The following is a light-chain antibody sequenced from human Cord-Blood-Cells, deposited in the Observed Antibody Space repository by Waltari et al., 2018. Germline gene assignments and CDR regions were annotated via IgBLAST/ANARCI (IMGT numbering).Light chain of an antibody. J-gene: IGKJ2*01. CDR1: QSVSSN. CDR3: QQYNNWPPYT. Sequence: LATTQPPATTDVPSPDRATIPCRASQSVSSNLACYQQKPGQAPRPLIYGASTRATGIPARFSGSGSGTEFTLPISSLQSEDFAVYYCQQYNNWPPYTFGQGTKLEIK. CDR2: GAS. V-gene: IGKV3-15*01.